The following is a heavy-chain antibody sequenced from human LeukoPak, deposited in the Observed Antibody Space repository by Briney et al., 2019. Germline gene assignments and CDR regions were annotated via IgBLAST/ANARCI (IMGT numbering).Heavy chain of an antibody. CDR2: INPRSGGT. V-gene: IGHV1-2*02. CDR1: GYTFADYY. CDR3: ARAYEYGWFDP. J-gene: IGHJ5*02. D-gene: IGHD3-16*01. Sequence: ASVKVSCKASGYTFADYYLHWVRQAPGQGLEWMGWINPRSGGTNYAQKFQGRVTMTRDTSINTGNMELNWLRSDDTAVYYCARAYEYGWFDPWGQGTLVTVSS.